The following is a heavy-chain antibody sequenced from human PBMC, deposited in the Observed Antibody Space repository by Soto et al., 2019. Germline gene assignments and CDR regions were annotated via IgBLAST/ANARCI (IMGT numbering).Heavy chain of an antibody. Sequence: QVQLQQWGAGLLKPSETLSLTCAVYGGSFTGYYWTWIRQTPGKGLEWIGEINYRGSTYYNPSLESRSTMALETSKNQISLKLSSVTAADTAVYFCVRGQPHRITIFEVVIRSYDYGMDVWGQGTTVTVSS. J-gene: IGHJ6*02. CDR1: GGSFTGYY. CDR3: VRGQPHRITIFEVVIRSYDYGMDV. V-gene: IGHV4-34*01. CDR2: INYRGST. D-gene: IGHD3-3*01.